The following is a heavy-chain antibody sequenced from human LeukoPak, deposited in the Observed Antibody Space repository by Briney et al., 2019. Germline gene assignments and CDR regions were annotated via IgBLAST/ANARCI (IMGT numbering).Heavy chain of an antibody. CDR1: GFTFSSYW. J-gene: IGHJ4*02. D-gene: IGHD2-21*02. Sequence: GGSLRLSCAASGFTFSSYWMNWVHQAPGKGLEWVANIKQDGSEKYYVDSVKGRFTISRDNAKKSLYLQMNSLRAEDTAVYYCSRLAYCGGDCYSYYFDYWGQGTLVTVSS. CDR2: IKQDGSEK. CDR3: SRLAYCGGDCYSYYFDY. V-gene: IGHV3-7*01.